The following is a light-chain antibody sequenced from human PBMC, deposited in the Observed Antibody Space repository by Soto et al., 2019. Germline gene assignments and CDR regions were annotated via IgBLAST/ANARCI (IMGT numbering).Light chain of an antibody. Sequence: QSVLTQPASVSGSPGQSITISCTGTSSDVGGSGLVSWYQFHPGKAPKLLIFEGFKRPSGVSNRFSGSKSGSTASLTISGLQADDEADYYCCSYAGRSTWDVVFGGGTKVTVL. CDR1: SSDVGGSGL. J-gene: IGLJ2*01. CDR3: CSYAGRSTWDVV. V-gene: IGLV2-23*01. CDR2: EGF.